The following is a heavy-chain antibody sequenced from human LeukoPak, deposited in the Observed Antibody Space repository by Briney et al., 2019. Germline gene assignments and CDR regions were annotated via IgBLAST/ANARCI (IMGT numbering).Heavy chain of an antibody. V-gene: IGHV3-74*01. CDR3: ARDGSYAMDV. CDR1: GFTFSSSW. J-gene: IGHJ6*02. D-gene: IGHD1-26*01. Sequence: GGSLRLPCAASGFTFSSSWMHWVRQARGKGLVWVSHINSDGSTTTYADSVKGRFTISRDNAKNTVHLQMNSLRAEDTAVYYCARDGSYAMDVWGQGTTVTVSS. CDR2: INSDGSTT.